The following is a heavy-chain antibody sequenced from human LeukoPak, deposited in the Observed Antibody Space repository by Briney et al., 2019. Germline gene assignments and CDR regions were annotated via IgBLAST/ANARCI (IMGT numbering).Heavy chain of an antibody. V-gene: IGHV4-59*08. J-gene: IGHJ4*02. CDR1: GGSISSYY. CDR3: ARRGYSGYGGDYFDY. D-gene: IGHD5-12*01. CDR2: IYYSGST. Sequence: SETLSLTCTVSGGSISSYYWSWIRQPPGKGLEWIGYIYYSGSTNYNPSLKSRVTISVDTSKNQFSLRLSSVTAADTAVYYCARRGYSGYGGDYFDYWGQGTLVTVSS.